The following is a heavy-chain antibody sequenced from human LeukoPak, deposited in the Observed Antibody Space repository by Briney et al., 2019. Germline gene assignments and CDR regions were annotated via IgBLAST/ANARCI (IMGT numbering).Heavy chain of an antibody. CDR2: INTNTGNP. CDR3: ATDLKKGDSGCFDY. D-gene: IGHD6-19*01. J-gene: IGHJ4*02. CDR1: GYTFTSSA. Sequence: GASVKVSCTASGYTFTSSALNWVRQAPGQGLEWMGWINTNTGNPTYAQGFTGRFVFSLDTSVSMAYLQISSLKAEDTAVYYCATDLKKGDSGCFDYWGQGTLVTVSS. V-gene: IGHV7-4-1*04.